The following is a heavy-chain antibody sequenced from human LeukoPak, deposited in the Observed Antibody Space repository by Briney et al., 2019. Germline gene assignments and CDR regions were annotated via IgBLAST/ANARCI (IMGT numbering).Heavy chain of an antibody. CDR2: INSDGSST. J-gene: IGHJ4*02. D-gene: IGHD6-13*01. CDR1: GFTFSSYW. CDR3: ARASGYSSSWPFDY. Sequence: GGSLRLSCAASGFTFSSYWMHWVRQAPGKGLVWVSRINSDGSSTSYADSVKGRFTISRDNARNTLYLQMNSLRAEDTAVYYCARASGYSSSWPFDYWGQGTLVTVSS. V-gene: IGHV3-74*01.